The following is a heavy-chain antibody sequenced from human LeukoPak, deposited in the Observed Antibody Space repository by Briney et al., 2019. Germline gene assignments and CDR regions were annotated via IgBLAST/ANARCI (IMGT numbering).Heavy chain of an antibody. CDR1: GFTFSSYE. Sequence: PGRSLRLSCAASGFTFSSYEMNWVRQSPGKGLEWVSYISNSGDSTYYADSVKGRFTISGDNAKNSLYLQMNSLRAADTAVYYCARLAAPGTGQYFQHWGQGTLVTVSS. CDR3: ARLAAPGTGQYFQH. CDR2: ISNSGDST. V-gene: IGHV3-48*03. J-gene: IGHJ1*01. D-gene: IGHD6-13*01.